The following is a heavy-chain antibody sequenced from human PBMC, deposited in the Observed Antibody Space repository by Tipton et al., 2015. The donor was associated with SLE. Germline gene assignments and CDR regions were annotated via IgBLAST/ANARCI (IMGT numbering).Heavy chain of an antibody. Sequence: SLRLSCAASGFTFSTYWMYWVRQTPGKGLEWVSRITTDGRSTSYADSVKGRFTISRDNAQNTVYLQMNSLRAEDTAIYYCARSGSLKDYDFWSVNSWGQGTLVTVSS. CDR1: GFTFSTYW. CDR2: ITTDGRST. V-gene: IGHV3-74*01. CDR3: ARSGSLKDYDFWSVNS. D-gene: IGHD3-3*01. J-gene: IGHJ4*02.